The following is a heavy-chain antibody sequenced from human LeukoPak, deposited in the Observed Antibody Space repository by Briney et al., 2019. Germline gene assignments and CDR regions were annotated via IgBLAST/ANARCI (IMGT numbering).Heavy chain of an antibody. CDR1: GLTFRNYW. Sequence: GGSLRLSCATSGLTFRNYWMSCVRQAPGRGLEWLANIKQDGSEQYYADSVKGRFLISRDNAKNLVYLQMSSLRVEDTAVYFCVRDYCSGVTCYDGFWGQGTSVIVSS. CDR2: IKQDGSEQ. D-gene: IGHD6-25*01. V-gene: IGHV3-7*04. CDR3: VRDYCSGVTCYDGF. J-gene: IGHJ4*02.